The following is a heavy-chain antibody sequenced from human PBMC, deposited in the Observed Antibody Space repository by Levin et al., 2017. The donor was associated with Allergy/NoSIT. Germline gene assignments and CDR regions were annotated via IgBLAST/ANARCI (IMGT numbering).Heavy chain of an antibody. CDR3: ARGYCSSTSCSAYYYYYYMDV. V-gene: IGHV1-69*01. J-gene: IGHJ6*03. CDR1: GGTFSSYA. CDR2: IIPIFGTA. Sequence: KISCKASGGTFSSYAISWVRQAPGQGLEWMGGIIPIFGTANYAQKFQGRVTITADESTSTAYMELSSLRSEDTAVYYCARGYCSSTSCSAYYYYYYMDVWGKGTTVTVSS. D-gene: IGHD2-2*01.